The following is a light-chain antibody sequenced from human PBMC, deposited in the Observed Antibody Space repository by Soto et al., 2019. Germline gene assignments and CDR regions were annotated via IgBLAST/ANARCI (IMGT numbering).Light chain of an antibody. CDR2: SNN. CDR3: AAWDDSLNGVV. J-gene: IGLJ2*01. Sequence: QSVLTQPPSASATPGQRVTISCSGSSSNIGSTTVAWYQQLPGTAPKLLIYSNNQRPSGVPDRFSGSKSGTSASLAISGLQSEDEADYYCAAWDDSLNGVVFGGGTKVTVL. CDR1: SSNIGSTT. V-gene: IGLV1-44*01.